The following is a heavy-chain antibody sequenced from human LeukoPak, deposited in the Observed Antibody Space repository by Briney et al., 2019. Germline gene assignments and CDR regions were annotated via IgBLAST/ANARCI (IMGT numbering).Heavy chain of an antibody. CDR3: ARDGYYDSSGYYYGSGYFDY. J-gene: IGHJ4*02. V-gene: IGHV1-69*13. CDR2: ITPMFGTA. D-gene: IGHD3-22*01. CDR1: GGTFSSYA. Sequence: SVKVSCKASGGTFSSYAISWVRQAPGQGPEWMGGITPMFGTAKYAQKFQGRVTITADESTSTAYMELSSLRSEDTAVYYCARDGYYDSSGYYYGSGYFDYWGQGTLVTVSS.